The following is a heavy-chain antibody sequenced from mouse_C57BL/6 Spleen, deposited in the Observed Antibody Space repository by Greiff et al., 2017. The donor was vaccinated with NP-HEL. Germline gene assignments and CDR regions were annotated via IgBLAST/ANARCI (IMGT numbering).Heavy chain of an antibody. V-gene: IGHV5-6*01. CDR1: GFTFSSYG. Sequence: EVKLVESGGDLVKPGGSLKLSCAASGFTFSSYGMSWVRQTPDKRLEWVATISSGGSYTYYPDSVKGRFTISRDNAKNTLYLQMSSLKSEDTAMYYCARTLTPYYFDYWGQGTTLTVSS. CDR3: ARTLTPYYFDY. D-gene: IGHD4-1*01. J-gene: IGHJ2*01. CDR2: ISSGGSYT.